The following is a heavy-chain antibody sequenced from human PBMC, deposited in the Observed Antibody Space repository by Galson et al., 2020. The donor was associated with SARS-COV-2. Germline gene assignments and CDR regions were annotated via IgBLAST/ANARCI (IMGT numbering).Heavy chain of an antibody. CDR3: ARRHYFDWDFDL. J-gene: IGHJ2*01. V-gene: IGHV5-51*01. Sequence: GESPKTSCKGSGYSFTSHWIAWVRQMPGQGLEWMGIIYPGDSDTRYSPSFEGQVTISADKSISTAYLQWSSLKASDTAMYYCARRHYFDWDFDLWGRGTRVSVSS. D-gene: IGHD3-10*01. CDR1: GYSFTSHW. CDR2: IYPGDSDT.